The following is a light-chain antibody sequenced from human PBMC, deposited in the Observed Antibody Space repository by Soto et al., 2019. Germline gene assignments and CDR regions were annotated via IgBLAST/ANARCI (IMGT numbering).Light chain of an antibody. CDR2: DAS. V-gene: IGKV1-33*01. CDR3: QQYYYLPL. Sequence: DIQMTQSPSSLYASVGDRVTITCQASQEISNALSWYQLKLGKAPRLLIYDASNLETGVPPRFSGSGSGTAFTFIISSLQPEDVATYYCQQYYYLPLFGPGTKVDIK. CDR1: QEISNA. J-gene: IGKJ3*01.